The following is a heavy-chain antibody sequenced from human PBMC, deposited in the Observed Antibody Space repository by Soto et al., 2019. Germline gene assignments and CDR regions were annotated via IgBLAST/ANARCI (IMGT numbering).Heavy chain of an antibody. CDR2: IIPIFGTP. J-gene: IGHJ6*02. D-gene: IGHD1-1*01. V-gene: IGHV1-69*06. CDR3: AREQVELYYYYGLDV. CDR1: GDTFRTSA. Sequence: QVQLVQSGPEVKTPGSSVKVSCKASGDTFRTSAISWVRQAPGKGLEWMGGIIPIFGTPKYPQNFQGRVTITADKSTPVAYRERSSVRPGDTAVEEGAREQVELYYYYGLDVGGQGTTVTVSS.